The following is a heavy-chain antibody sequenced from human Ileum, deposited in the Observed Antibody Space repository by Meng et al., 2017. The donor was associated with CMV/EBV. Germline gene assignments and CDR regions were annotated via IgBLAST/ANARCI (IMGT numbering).Heavy chain of an antibody. CDR3: ARRPAHYYGMDV. CDR2: IYPGDSDT. J-gene: IGHJ6*02. V-gene: IGHV5-51*01. CDR1: GYSFTNYW. Sequence: GESLKISCQGFGYSFTNYWIGWVRQLPGKGLEWVGIIYPGDSDTRYNPSFQGQVTISADKSINTAYFQWNSLKASDTAMYYCARRPAHYYGMDVWGQGTAVTVSS.